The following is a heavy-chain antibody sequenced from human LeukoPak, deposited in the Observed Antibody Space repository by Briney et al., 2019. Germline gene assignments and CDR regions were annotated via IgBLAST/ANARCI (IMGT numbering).Heavy chain of an antibody. J-gene: IGHJ6*02. CDR3: ARRGSSSSDYYYGMDV. CDR1: GYNFASYW. CDR2: IYPGDSDT. D-gene: IGHD6-6*01. V-gene: IGHV5-51*01. Sequence: GESLKISCKGSGYNFASYWIGWVRQMPGKGLEWMGIIYPGDSDTRYSPSFQGQVTISADKSISTAYLQWSSLKASDTAIYYCARRGSSSSDYYYGMDVWGQGTTLTVSS.